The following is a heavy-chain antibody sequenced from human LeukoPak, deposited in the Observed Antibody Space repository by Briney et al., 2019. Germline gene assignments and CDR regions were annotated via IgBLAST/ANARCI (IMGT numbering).Heavy chain of an antibody. J-gene: IGHJ4*02. CDR2: ISYDGSNK. D-gene: IGHD5-18*01. CDR1: GFTFSSYA. V-gene: IGHV3-30-3*01. CDR3: SVDTAMVMDY. Sequence: GRSLRLSCAASGFTFSSYAMHWVRQAPGKGLEWVAVISYDGSNKYYADSVKGRFTISRDNSKNTLYLQMNSLRAEDTAVYYCSVDTAMVMDYWGQGTLVTVSS.